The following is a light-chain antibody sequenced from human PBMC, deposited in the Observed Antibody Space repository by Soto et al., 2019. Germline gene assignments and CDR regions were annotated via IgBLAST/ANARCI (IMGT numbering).Light chain of an antibody. J-gene: IGLJ1*01. Sequence: SVLTQPASVSGSPGQSITISCTGASSDVGGYNYVSWFQQHPGKAPRLLIYEVTNRPSGVSSRFSGSKSGNTASLTISGLQADDEADYYCSSYTNIRSSPYVFGPGTKVTVL. CDR3: SSYTNIRSSPYV. V-gene: IGLV2-14*03. CDR1: SSDVGGYNY. CDR2: EVT.